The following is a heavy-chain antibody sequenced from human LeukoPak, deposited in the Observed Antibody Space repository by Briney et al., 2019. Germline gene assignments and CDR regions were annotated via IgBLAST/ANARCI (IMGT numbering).Heavy chain of an antibody. D-gene: IGHD6-19*01. CDR2: TYYRSKWYN. CDR1: GDSVSSNSAA. CDR3: ARDHGIAVAALDY. V-gene: IGHV6-1*01. Sequence: SQTLSPTCAISGDSVSSNSAAWNWTRHSPSRGLEWLGRTYYRSKWYNDYAVSVKSRITINPDTSKNQFSLQLNSVTPEDTTVYYCARDHGIAVAALDYWGQGTLVTVSS. J-gene: IGHJ4*02.